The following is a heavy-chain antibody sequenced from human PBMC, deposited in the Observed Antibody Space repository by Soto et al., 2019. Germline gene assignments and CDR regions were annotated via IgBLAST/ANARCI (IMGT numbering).Heavy chain of an antibody. CDR3: ARLAKIFDFDN. CDR2: IYPGDSDT. CDR1: GYLFTNYW. J-gene: IGHJ4*01. D-gene: IGHD3-9*01. Sequence: GESLKISFPGSGYLFTNYWIGWVRQMPGKGLEWMGIIYPGDSDTRDSPSFQGQVTISADKSISTAYLQWSSLKASDTAMYYCARLAKIFDFDNWGHGTLVTVSS. V-gene: IGHV5-51*01.